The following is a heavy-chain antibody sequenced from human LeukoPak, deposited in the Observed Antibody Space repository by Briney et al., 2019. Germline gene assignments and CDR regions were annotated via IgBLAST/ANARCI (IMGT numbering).Heavy chain of an antibody. Sequence: ASVKVSCKASGYTFTSYYMHWVRQAPGQGLEWMGIINPSAGGTSYTQKFQDRVTVTRDTSTSTVYMELSSLRSEDTAVYYCARQGSLEYFQHWGQGTLVTVSS. V-gene: IGHV1-46*01. J-gene: IGHJ1*01. CDR1: GYTFTSYY. CDR3: ARQGSLEYFQH. D-gene: IGHD1-26*01. CDR2: INPSAGGT.